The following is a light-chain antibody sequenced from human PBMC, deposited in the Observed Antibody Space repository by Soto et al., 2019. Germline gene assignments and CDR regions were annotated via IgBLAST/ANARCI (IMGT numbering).Light chain of an antibody. V-gene: IGKV1-5*01. CDR2: DVS. CDR1: KSVTGW. Sequence: DIQMTQSPSTLSASVGDRGTITCRASKSVTGWLAWYQQKPGKAPKLLIYDVSTLQGGVPSRFSGSGSGTEFTLTISSLQPDDFATYYCQQYNSYWTFGQGTKVDIK. CDR3: QQYNSYWT. J-gene: IGKJ1*01.